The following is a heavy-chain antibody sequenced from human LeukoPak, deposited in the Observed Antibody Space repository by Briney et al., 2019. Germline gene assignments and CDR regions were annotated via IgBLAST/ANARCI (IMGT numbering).Heavy chain of an antibody. CDR1: GGSITGYY. CDR2: IHHSGIT. CDR3: ARATWNGYMFDY. Sequence: PSETLSLTCSVSGGSITGYYWSWIRQPPGKGLEWIGYIHHSGITNYNPSLKSRVAISIDTSKNQFSLKLNSLTAADTAVYYCARATWNGYMFDYWGQGSLVTVTS. J-gene: IGHJ4*02. D-gene: IGHD5-24*01. V-gene: IGHV4-59*01.